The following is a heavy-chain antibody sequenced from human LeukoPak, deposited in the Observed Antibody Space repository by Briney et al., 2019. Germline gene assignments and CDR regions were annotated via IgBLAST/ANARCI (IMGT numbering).Heavy chain of an antibody. Sequence: GGSLRLSCAASGFTVSSNYMSWVRQAPGKGLEGVSVIYSGGSTYYADAVKGRFTISRDNSKNTLYLQMNSLRAEDTAVYYCARGIHYYDSSGSAAFDYWGQGTLVTVSS. CDR3: ARGIHYYDSSGSAAFDY. D-gene: IGHD3-22*01. CDR2: IYSGGST. CDR1: GFTVSSNY. V-gene: IGHV3-66*02. J-gene: IGHJ4*02.